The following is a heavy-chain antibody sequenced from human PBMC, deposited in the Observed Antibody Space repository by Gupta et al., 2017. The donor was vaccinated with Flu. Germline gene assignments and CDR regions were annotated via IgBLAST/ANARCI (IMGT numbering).Heavy chain of an antibody. Sequence: QITLKESGPTLVKPTQTLTLTCTFSGFSLSTSGVGVGWIRQPPGKALEWLALIYWNDDKRYSPSLKSRLTITKDTSKNQVVLTMTNMDPVDTATYYCAHRLGINYDFWSGYYSSEYFQHWGQGTLVTVSS. D-gene: IGHD3-3*01. J-gene: IGHJ1*01. CDR2: IYWNDDK. V-gene: IGHV2-5*01. CDR1: GFSLSTSGVG. CDR3: AHRLGINYDFWSGYYSSEYFQH.